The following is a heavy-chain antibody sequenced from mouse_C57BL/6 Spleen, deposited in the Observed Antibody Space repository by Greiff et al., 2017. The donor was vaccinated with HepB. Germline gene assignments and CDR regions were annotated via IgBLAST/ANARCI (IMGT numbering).Heavy chain of an antibody. CDR3: ARNTGYYGSSYGYFDV. V-gene: IGHV2-2*01. D-gene: IGHD1-1*01. CDR2: IWSGGST. CDR1: GFSLTSYG. Sequence: VKVEESGPGLVQPSQSLSITCTVSGFSLTSYGVHWVRQSPGKGLEWLGVIWSGGSTDYNAAFISRLSISKDNSKSQVFFKMNSLQADDTAIYYCARNTGYYGSSYGYFDVWGTGTTVTVSS. J-gene: IGHJ1*03.